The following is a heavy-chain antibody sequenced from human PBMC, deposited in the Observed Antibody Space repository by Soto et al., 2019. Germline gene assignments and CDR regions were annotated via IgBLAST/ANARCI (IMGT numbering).Heavy chain of an antibody. V-gene: IGHV4-4*02. CDR2: IYRTGSI. D-gene: IGHD2-2*02. J-gene: IGHJ6*04. CDR3: ARNRLYDPYCIDV. Sequence: QVQLQESGPGLVKPSGTLSLNCTVSGGSMSSLTCWIWVRQPPRKGLEWIGDIYRTGSINSSPSPTGRVTLSVDKTKNQFSLKLTSVTAADTAVSYCARNRLYDPYCIDVWGKCTTVTVSS. CDR1: GGSMSSLTC.